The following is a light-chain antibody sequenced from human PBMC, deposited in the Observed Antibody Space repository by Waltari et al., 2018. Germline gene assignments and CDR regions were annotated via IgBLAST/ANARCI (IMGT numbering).Light chain of an antibody. CDR3: QQYDASPLT. CDR1: QSVLYSSKNKNY. CDR2: WAS. Sequence: DIVMTQSPDSLAVSLGERATINCKSSQSVLYSSKNKNYLAWYQQKAGQPPKLLIYWASTRASGVPDRFSGSGSGTDFTLTISSLQAEDEAVYYCQQYDASPLTFGGGTKV. J-gene: IGKJ4*01. V-gene: IGKV4-1*01.